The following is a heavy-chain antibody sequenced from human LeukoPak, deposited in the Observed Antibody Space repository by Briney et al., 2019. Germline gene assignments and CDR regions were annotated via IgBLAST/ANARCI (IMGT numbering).Heavy chain of an antibody. V-gene: IGHV4-39*01. J-gene: IGHJ4*02. CDR1: GGSISSSSYY. CDR3: ARGIVLTGYASFDY. D-gene: IGHD2-8*01. Sequence: SETLSLTCTVSGGSISSSSYYWGWIRQPPGKGLEWIGSIYYSGSTYYNPSLKSRVTISVDTSKNQFSLKLSSVTAADTAVYYCARGIVLTGYASFDYWGQGTLVTVSS. CDR2: IYYSGST.